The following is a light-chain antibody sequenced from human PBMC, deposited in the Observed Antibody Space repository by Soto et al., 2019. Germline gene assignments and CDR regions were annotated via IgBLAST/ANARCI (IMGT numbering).Light chain of an antibody. CDR3: SSYTGSSNVI. V-gene: IGLV2-14*03. Sequence: QSALTQAASVSGSPGQSITISCTGTSSDVGGYNYVSWYQQHPGKAPKLMIYDVSNRPSGVSNRFSGSKSGNTASLTISGLQAEDEADYYCSSYTGSSNVIFGGGTKLTVL. CDR2: DVS. CDR1: SSDVGGYNY. J-gene: IGLJ2*01.